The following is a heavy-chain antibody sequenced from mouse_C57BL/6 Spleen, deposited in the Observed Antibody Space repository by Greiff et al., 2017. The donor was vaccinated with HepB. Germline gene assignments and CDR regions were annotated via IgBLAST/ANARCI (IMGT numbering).Heavy chain of an antibody. D-gene: IGHD3-2*02. CDR1: GYTFTSYW. Sequence: QVQLQQPGAELVRPGSSVKLSCKASGYTFTSYWMDWVKQRPGQGLEWIGNIYPSDSETHYNQKFKDKATLTVDKSSSTAYMQLSSLTSEDSAVYYCARSRSSGYGVAMDYWGQGTSVTVSS. V-gene: IGHV1-61*01. J-gene: IGHJ4*01. CDR3: ARSRSSGYGVAMDY. CDR2: IYPSDSET.